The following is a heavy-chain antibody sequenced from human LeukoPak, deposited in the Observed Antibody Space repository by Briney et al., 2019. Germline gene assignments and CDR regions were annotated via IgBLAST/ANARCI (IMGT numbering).Heavy chain of an antibody. D-gene: IGHD6-13*01. CDR2: IYYSGST. V-gene: IGHV4-39*01. J-gene: IGHJ5*02. CDR1: GGSISSSRDY. CDR3: ARVRAIAAAGRGWSYSWFDP. Sequence: ETSETLSLTCTVSGGSISSSRDYWGWIRQPPGKGLEWIGSIYYSGSTYYNPSLKSRVTISVDTSKNQFSLKLSSVTAADTAVYYCARVRAIAAAGRGWSYSWFDPWGQGTLVTVSS.